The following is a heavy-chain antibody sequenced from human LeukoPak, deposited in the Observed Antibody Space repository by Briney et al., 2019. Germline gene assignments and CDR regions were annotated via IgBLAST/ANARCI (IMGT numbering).Heavy chain of an antibody. J-gene: IGHJ5*02. CDR2: INTGNGNT. Sequence: GGSLRLSCAASRFTFTSYTMHWVRQAPGQRLEWMGWINTGNGNTKYSQEFQGRVTMTTDTSTSTAYMELRSLRSDDTAVYYCARDILIGGGNWFDPWGQGTLVTVSS. CDR1: RFTFTSYT. D-gene: IGHD3-10*01. V-gene: IGHV1-3*04. CDR3: ARDILIGGGNWFDP.